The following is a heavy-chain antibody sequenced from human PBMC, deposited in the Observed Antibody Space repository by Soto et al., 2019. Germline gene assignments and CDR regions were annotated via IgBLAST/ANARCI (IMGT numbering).Heavy chain of an antibody. J-gene: IGHJ6*02. V-gene: IGHV1-3*01. CDR1: GYTFTNYA. CDR3: AREGLVLVPTTVNSDYYYYAMDV. D-gene: IGHD4-17*01. CDR2: INAGNGNT. Sequence: ASVKVSCKASGYTFTNYAMQWVRQAPGQSLEWMGWINAGNGNTKYSQKFQGRVTITRDTTASTAYLELSSLRSEDTAVYYCAREGLVLVPTTVNSDYYYYAMDVWGQGTTVTVSS.